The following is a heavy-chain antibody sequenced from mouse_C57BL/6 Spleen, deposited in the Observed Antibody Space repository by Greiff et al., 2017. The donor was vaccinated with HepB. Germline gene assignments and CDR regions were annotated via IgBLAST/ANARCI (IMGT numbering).Heavy chain of an antibody. D-gene: IGHD1-1*01. J-gene: IGHJ4*01. CDR2: IHPNSGST. Sequence: QVQLQQPGAELVKPGASVKLSCKASGYTFTSYWMHWVKQRPGQGLEWIGMIHPNSGSTNYNEKFKSKATLTVDKSSSTAYMQLSSLTSEDSAVYYCAGYYGSSYDFYAMDYWGQGTSVTVSS. CDR3: AGYYGSSYDFYAMDY. CDR1: GYTFTSYW. V-gene: IGHV1-64*01.